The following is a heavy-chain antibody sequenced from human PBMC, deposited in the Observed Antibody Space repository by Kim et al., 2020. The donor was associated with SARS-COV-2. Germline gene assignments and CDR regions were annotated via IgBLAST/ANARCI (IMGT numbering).Heavy chain of an antibody. V-gene: IGHV5-51*01. D-gene: IGHD6-13*01. CDR1: GYSFTSYW. Sequence: GESLQISCKGSGYSFTSYWIGWVRQMPGKGLEWMGIIYPGDSDTRYSPSFQGQVTISADKSISTAYLQWSSLKASDTAMYYCARNVLPPYSSSWGNNWFDPWGQGTLVTVSS. J-gene: IGHJ5*02. CDR2: IYPGDSDT. CDR3: ARNVLPPYSSSWGNNWFDP.